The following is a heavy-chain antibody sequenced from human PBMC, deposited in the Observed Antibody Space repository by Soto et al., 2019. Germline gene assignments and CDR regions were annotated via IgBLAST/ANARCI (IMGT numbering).Heavy chain of an antibody. D-gene: IGHD6-19*01. Sequence: QVQLRESGPGLMRPSQTLSLTCTVSGASVTSTGYYWTWIRQSPGKGLEWLGYILHNGNADYSPSLETRLSISLDSSKNQFSLKVNSVSAADTAIYFCARVSAVSAEYYFDYWGRGALVTVSS. CDR1: GASVTSTGYY. V-gene: IGHV4-30-4*01. CDR3: ARVSAVSAEYYFDY. J-gene: IGHJ4*02. CDR2: ILHNGNA.